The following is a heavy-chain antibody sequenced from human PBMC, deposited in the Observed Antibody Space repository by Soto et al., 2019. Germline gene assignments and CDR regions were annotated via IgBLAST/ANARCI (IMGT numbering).Heavy chain of an antibody. CDR1: GGTFSSYA. J-gene: IGHJ4*02. V-gene: IGHV1-69*13. CDR2: IIPIFGTA. CDR3: ARHYDSSGYYFAGFDY. Sequence: SVKVSCKASGGTFSSYAISWVRQAPGQGLEWMGGIIPIFGTANYAQKFQGRVTITADESTSTAYMELSSLRSEDTAVYYCARHYDSSGYYFAGFDYWGQGTLVTVSS. D-gene: IGHD3-22*01.